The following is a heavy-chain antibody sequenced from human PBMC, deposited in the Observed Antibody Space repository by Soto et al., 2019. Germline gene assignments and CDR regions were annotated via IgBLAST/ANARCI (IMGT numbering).Heavy chain of an antibody. J-gene: IGHJ5*02. CDR1: GVSFSGYS. CDR2: INHSGST. V-gene: IGHV4-34*01. D-gene: IGHD6-13*01. CDR3: ARNSYSSSWYEYNWFDP. Sequence: SETLSLTCAVYGVSFSGYSWTWIRQPPGTGLEWIGEINHSGSTNYNPSLKSRVTISVDTSKNQFSLKLSSVTAADTAVYYCARNSYSSSWYEYNWFDPWGQGTLVTVS.